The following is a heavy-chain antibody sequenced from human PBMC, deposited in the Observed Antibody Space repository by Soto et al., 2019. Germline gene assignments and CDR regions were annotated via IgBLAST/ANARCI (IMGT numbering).Heavy chain of an antibody. D-gene: IGHD3-22*01. J-gene: IGHJ4*02. CDR3: ARVSYYYDTSGFYYGGNSPSFSFDY. Sequence: QITLKESAPPLVKPTQTLTLTCTFSGFSLSTSGLGVGWIRQPPGKALEWLALIYWDDNKRYSPSLKSRLTITKDTSKNQVVLTMTNMDPVDTATYYCARVSYYYDTSGFYYGGNSPSFSFDYWGQGTLVTVSS. CDR2: IYWDDNK. V-gene: IGHV2-5*02. CDR1: GFSLSTSGLG.